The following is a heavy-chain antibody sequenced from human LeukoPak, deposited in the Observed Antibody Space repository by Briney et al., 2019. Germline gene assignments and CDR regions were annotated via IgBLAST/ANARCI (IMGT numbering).Heavy chain of an antibody. Sequence: GGSLRLSCAASGFTFSSYSMNWVRQAPGKGLEWVSSISSSSSYIYYADSVKGRFTISRDNAKNSLYLQMNSLRAEDTAVYYCARYFNWGTYDAFDIWGQGTMVTVSS. CDR3: ARYFNWGTYDAFDI. J-gene: IGHJ3*02. CDR2: ISSSSSYI. V-gene: IGHV3-21*01. CDR1: GFTFSSYS. D-gene: IGHD7-27*01.